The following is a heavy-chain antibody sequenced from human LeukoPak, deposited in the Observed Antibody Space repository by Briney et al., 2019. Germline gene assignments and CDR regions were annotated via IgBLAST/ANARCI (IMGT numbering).Heavy chain of an antibody. Sequence: GGSLRLSCAASGFTFSSYGMHWVRQAPGKGLEWVAFIRYDGSNKYYADSAKGRFTISRDNSKNTLYLQMNSLRAEDTAVYYCAKEPYSSSWYPGWFDPWGQGTLVTVSS. CDR2: IRYDGSNK. V-gene: IGHV3-30*02. D-gene: IGHD6-13*01. CDR1: GFTFSSYG. CDR3: AKEPYSSSWYPGWFDP. J-gene: IGHJ5*02.